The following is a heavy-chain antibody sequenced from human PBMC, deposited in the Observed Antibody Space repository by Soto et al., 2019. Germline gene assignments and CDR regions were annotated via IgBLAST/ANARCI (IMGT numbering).Heavy chain of an antibody. J-gene: IGHJ4*02. CDR3: ANLESYYYDSSGYYGIDY. CDR2: ISGGGDST. CDR1: GFTFSDYA. V-gene: IGHV3-23*01. D-gene: IGHD3-22*01. Sequence: EVQLLESGGGLVQPGGSLRLSCAASGFTFSDYAMTWVRQAPGKGLEWVSSISGGGDSTYYADSVKGRFTISRDNSKNTLYLQMNSLRAEDTAVYYCANLESYYYDSSGYYGIDYWGQGTLVTVSS.